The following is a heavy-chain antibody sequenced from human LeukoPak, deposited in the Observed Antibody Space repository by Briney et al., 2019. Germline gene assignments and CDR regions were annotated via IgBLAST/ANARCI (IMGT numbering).Heavy chain of an antibody. J-gene: IGHJ6*02. Sequence: SETLSLTCTVSGGSISSSSYYWGWIRQPPGKGLEWIGSIYYSGSTYYNPSLKSRVTISVDTSKNQFSLKLSSVTAADTAVYYCARDRDHYDSSGYSYYYYGMDVWGQGTTVTVSS. V-gene: IGHV4-39*07. CDR1: GGSISSSSYY. CDR3: ARDRDHYDSSGYSYYYYGMDV. CDR2: IYYSGST. D-gene: IGHD3-22*01.